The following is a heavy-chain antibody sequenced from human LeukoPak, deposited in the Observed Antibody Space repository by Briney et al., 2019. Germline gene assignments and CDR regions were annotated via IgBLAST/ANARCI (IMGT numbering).Heavy chain of an antibody. CDR3: ARDPQRRGYSYGLF. V-gene: IGHV3-33*08. J-gene: IGHJ3*01. D-gene: IGHD5-18*01. CDR2: IWYDGSNK. Sequence: GGSLRLSCAASGFTFSSYAMSWVRQAPGKGLEWVAVIWYDGSNKYYADSVKGRFTISRDNSKNTLYLQMNSLRAEDTAVYYCARDPQRRGYSYGLFWGQGTMVTVSS. CDR1: GFTFSSYA.